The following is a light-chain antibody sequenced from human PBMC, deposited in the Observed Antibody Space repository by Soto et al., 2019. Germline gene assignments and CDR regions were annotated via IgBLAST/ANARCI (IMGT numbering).Light chain of an antibody. V-gene: IGLV2-14*01. CDR3: SSYTSSSTLV. CDR1: SSDVGGYKY. CDR2: EVS. Sequence: QSVVTQPASVSGSPGQSITISCTGTSSDVGGYKYVSWYQQHPGKAPKLMISEVSNRPSGVSNRFSGSKSGNTASLTISGLQAEDEADYYCSSYTSSSTLVFGGGTKLTVL. J-gene: IGLJ2*01.